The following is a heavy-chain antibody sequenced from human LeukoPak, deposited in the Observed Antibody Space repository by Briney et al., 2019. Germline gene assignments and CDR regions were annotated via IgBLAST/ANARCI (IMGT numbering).Heavy chain of an antibody. J-gene: IGHJ4*02. V-gene: IGHV1-2*02. CDR3: VPSANYYYFDY. Sequence: ASVKVSCKTSGYTFTNYYMHWVRQGPGLGFEWMGWINPKSGGTSYPQRFQGRLTMTRDTSISTAYMELSRLGSDDTAVYFCVPSANYYYFDYWGQGTLVTVSS. CDR2: INPKSGGT. D-gene: IGHD4/OR15-4a*01. CDR1: GYTFTNYY.